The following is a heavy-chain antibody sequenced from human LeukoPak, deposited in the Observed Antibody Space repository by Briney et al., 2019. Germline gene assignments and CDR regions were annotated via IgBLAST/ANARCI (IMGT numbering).Heavy chain of an antibody. J-gene: IGHJ4*02. V-gene: IGHV1-24*01. CDR2: FDPEDGET. CDR3: ATDYYGKYYIRH. D-gene: IGHD3-10*02. CDR1: GHTLTELS. Sequence: GASVKVSCKVSGHTLTELSMHWVRQAPGKGLEWMGGFDPEDGETMYAQKFQGGVTMTEDTSTDTAYMEFSRLTSEDTAVYYCATDYYGKYYIRHWGQGTLLTVSS.